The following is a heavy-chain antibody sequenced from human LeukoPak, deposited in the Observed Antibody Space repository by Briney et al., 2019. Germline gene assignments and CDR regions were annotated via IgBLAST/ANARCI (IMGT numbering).Heavy chain of an antibody. Sequence: GGSLRLSCTASGFTLSIYWMSWVRHAPGKGLEWVVDIKEDGSKKYYADSVKGRITISRGNAENSLYLQMNSRRAEDTAVYYCARDSPEGNNWGSEPTFDYWGQGTLVTVSS. CDR3: ARDSPEGNNWGSEPTFDY. CDR2: IKEDGSKK. V-gene: IGHV3-7*04. CDR1: GFTLSIYW. D-gene: IGHD1-1*01. J-gene: IGHJ4*02.